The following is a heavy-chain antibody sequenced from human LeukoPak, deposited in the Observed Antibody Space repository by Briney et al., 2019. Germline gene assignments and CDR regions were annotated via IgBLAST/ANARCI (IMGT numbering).Heavy chain of an antibody. Sequence: GGSLRLSCAASGFTFNIYGMSWVRQAPGKGLEWVSSTGDDTYYADSVKGRFTISRDDSKDTLFLQMNSLRVEDTAVYYCAKDAIYKNSVWDYFDYLGQGTLVTVSS. CDR3: AKDAIYKNSVWDYFDY. D-gene: IGHD5-24*01. J-gene: IGHJ4*02. V-gene: IGHV3-23*01. CDR1: GFTFNIYG. CDR2: TGDDT.